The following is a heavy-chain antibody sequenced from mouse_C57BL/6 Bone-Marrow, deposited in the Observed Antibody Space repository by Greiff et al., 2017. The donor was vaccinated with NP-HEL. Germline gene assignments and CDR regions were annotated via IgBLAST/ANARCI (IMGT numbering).Heavy chain of an antibody. CDR3: ARERGYYGSSYDYYAMDY. Sequence: QVQLQQPGTELVKPGASVKLSCKASGYTFTSYWMHWVKQRPGQGLEWIGNINPSNGGTNYNEKFKSKATLTVDKSSSTAYMQLSSLTSEDSAVDYCARERGYYGSSYDYYAMDYWGQGTSVTVSS. CDR1: GYTFTSYW. CDR2: INPSNGGT. V-gene: IGHV1-53*01. J-gene: IGHJ4*01. D-gene: IGHD1-1*01.